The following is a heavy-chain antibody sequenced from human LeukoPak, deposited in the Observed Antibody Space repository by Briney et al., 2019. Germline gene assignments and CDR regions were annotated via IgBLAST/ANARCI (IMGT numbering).Heavy chain of an antibody. CDR2: ISYDGSNK. D-gene: IGHD3-22*01. Sequence: PGGSLRLSCAASGFTFNNAWMSWVRQAPGKGLEWVAVISYDGSNKYYADSVKGRFTISRDNSKNTLYLQMNSLRAEDTAVYYCARPLHHYYDSSGYLRSYYYYGMDVWGQGTTVTVSS. V-gene: IGHV3-30*14. CDR1: GFTFNNAW. J-gene: IGHJ6*02. CDR3: ARPLHHYYDSSGYLRSYYYYGMDV.